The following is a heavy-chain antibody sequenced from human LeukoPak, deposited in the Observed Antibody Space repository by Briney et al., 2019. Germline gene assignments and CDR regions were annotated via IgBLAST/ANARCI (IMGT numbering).Heavy chain of an antibody. CDR2: ISSSGSTI. J-gene: IGHJ5*02. Sequence: GGSLRLSRAASGFTFSSYEMNWVRQAPGKGLEWVSYISSSGSTIYYADSVKGRFTISRDNAKNSLYLQMNSLRAEDTAVYYCATLVTRPPYNWFDPWGQGTLVTVSS. CDR3: ATLVTRPPYNWFDP. D-gene: IGHD4-11*01. V-gene: IGHV3-48*03. CDR1: GFTFSSYE.